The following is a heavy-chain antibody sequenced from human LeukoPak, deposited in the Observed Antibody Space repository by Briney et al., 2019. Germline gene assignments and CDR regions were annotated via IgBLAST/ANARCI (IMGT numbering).Heavy chain of an antibody. J-gene: IGHJ4*02. CDR2: ISSSGSTI. Sequence: GGSLRLSCAASGFTFSSYEMNWVRQAPGKGLEWVSYISSSGSTIYYAGSVKGRFTISRDNAKNSLYLQMNSLRAEDTAVYYCAGYSSGSGYWGQGTLVTVSS. CDR1: GFTFSSYE. V-gene: IGHV3-48*03. CDR3: AGYSSGSGY. D-gene: IGHD6-19*01.